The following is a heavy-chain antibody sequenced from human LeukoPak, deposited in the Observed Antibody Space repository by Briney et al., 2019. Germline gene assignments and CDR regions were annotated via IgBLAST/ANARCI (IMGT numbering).Heavy chain of an antibody. CDR3: AKDQHSSGWYYFDY. D-gene: IGHD6-19*01. J-gene: IGHJ4*02. CDR1: GFTFSSYG. CDR2: ISYDGSNK. Sequence: QAGGSLRLSCAASGFTFSSYGMHWVRQAPGKGLEWVAVISYDGSNKYYADSVKGRFTISRDNSKNTLYLQMNSLRAEDTAVYYCAKDQHSSGWYYFDYWGQGTLVTVSS. V-gene: IGHV3-30*18.